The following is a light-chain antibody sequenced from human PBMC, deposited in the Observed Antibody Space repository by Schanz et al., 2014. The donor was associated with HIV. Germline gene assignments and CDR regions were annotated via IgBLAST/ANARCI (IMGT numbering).Light chain of an antibody. CDR2: AAS. J-gene: IGKJ2*01. Sequence: DIQMTQSPPSLSASVGDRVTVTCRSSRTISDYLNWYQQKPGRAPKLLIYAASTLESGVPSRFSGSGSGTEFTLTISSLQPDDFATYYCQQSLSYSYTFGQGTKLEIK. V-gene: IGKV1-39*01. CDR3: QQSLSYSYT. CDR1: RTISDY.